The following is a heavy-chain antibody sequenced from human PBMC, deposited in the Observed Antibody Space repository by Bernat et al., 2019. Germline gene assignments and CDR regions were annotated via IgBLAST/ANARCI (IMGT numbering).Heavy chain of an antibody. CDR1: GYTFTSYG. J-gene: IGHJ4*02. Sequence: QVQLVQSGAEVKKPGASVKVSCKASGYTFTSYGISWVRQAPGQGLEWLGWISAYNGNTNYAQKLQGRVTMTTDTSTSTAYMELRSLRSDDTAVYYCARSILYDYVWGSYRLDYWGQGTLVTVSS. V-gene: IGHV1-18*01. D-gene: IGHD3-16*02. CDR3: ARSILYDYVWGSYRLDY. CDR2: ISAYNGNT.